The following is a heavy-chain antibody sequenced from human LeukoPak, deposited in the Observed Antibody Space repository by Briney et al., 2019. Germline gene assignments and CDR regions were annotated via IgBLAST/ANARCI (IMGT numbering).Heavy chain of an antibody. CDR2: ISSNSNFI. CDR1: GFTFSSYA. D-gene: IGHD3-9*01. J-gene: IGHJ4*02. CDR3: ASANDILSGPLT. V-gene: IGHV3-21*06. Sequence: GGSLRLSCAASGFTFSSYAMHWVRQAPGKGLEWVSSISSNSNFIYYADSVKGRFTISRDNAKNSLYLQMNSLRVEDTAVYYCASANDILSGPLTWGQGTLVTVPS.